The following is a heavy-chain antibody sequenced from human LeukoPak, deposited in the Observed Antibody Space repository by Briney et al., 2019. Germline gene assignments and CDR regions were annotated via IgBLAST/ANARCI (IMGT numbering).Heavy chain of an antibody. Sequence: GGSLRLSCAASGFTVSSNYMSWVRQAPGKGLEWVSVIYSGGSTYYADSAKGRFTISRDNSKNTLYLQMNSLRAEDTAVYYCARTRDYYDSSGYYYYFDYWGQGTLVTVSS. V-gene: IGHV3-66*02. CDR3: ARTRDYYDSSGYYYYFDY. J-gene: IGHJ4*02. D-gene: IGHD3-22*01. CDR2: IYSGGST. CDR1: GFTVSSNY.